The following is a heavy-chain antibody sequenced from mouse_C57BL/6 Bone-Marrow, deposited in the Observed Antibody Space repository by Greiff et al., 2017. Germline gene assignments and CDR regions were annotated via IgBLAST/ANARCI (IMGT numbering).Heavy chain of an antibody. V-gene: IGHV5-16*01. D-gene: IGHD2-2*01. J-gene: IGHJ2*01. CDR2: INYDGSST. Sequence: EVKLVESEGGLVQPGSSMKLSCTASGFTFSDYYMAWVRQVPEKGLEWVANINYDGSSTYYLDSLKSRFIISRDNAKNILYLQMSSLKSEDTATYYCARDHGYPDYFDYWGQGTTLTVSS. CDR1: GFTFSDYY. CDR3: ARDHGYPDYFDY.